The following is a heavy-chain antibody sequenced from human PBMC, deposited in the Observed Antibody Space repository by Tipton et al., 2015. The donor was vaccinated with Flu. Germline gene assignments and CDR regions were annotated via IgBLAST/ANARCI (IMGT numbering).Heavy chain of an antibody. CDR2: ISSSGFPI. V-gene: IGHV3-11*01. D-gene: IGHD3-9*01. CDR3: ARDKTNILRYFEAGMDV. J-gene: IGHJ6*02. CDR1: GFTLTDYY. Sequence: SLRLSCAASGFTLTDYYMSWVRQAPGQGLEWVSLISSSGFPIYYADSVKGRFTISRDSAENSLFLQMNSLRAEDTAVYYCARDKTNILRYFEAGMDVWGQATTVTVSS.